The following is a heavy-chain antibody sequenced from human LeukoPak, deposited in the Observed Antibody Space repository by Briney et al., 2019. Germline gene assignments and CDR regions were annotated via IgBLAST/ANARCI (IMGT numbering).Heavy chain of an antibody. CDR3: VKDLGSSGSFDWIDP. D-gene: IGHD6-19*01. CDR1: GFSFSNYD. V-gene: IGHV3-23*01. J-gene: IGHJ5*02. CDR2: ISRSSGDT. Sequence: GGSLRLSCAASGFSFSNYDMNWVRQAPGTGLEWVSSISRSSGDTYYADSVKGRFTISRDNSENTLYLQMNSLRAEDTAVYYCVKDLGSSGSFDWIDPWGQGTLVTVSS.